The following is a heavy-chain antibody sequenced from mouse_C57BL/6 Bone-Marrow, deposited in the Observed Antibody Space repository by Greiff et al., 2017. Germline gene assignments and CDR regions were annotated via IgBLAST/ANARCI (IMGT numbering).Heavy chain of an antibody. CDR1: GFTFSDYG. CDR2: ISNLAYSI. V-gene: IGHV5-15*01. CDR3: ARQLSYAMDY. D-gene: IGHD3-2*02. J-gene: IGHJ4*01. Sequence: EVKLMESGGGLVQPGGSLKLSCAASGFTFSDYGMAWVRQAPRKGPEWVAFISNLAYSIYYADTVTGRFPISRENAKNTLYLNMSSLRSEDTAMYYCARQLSYAMDYWGQGTSVTVSS.